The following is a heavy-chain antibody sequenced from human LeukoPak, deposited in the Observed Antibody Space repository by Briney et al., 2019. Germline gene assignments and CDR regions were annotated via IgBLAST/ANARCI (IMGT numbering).Heavy chain of an antibody. J-gene: IGHJ5*02. CDR2: ISTSGGST. CDR3: VKRLLISSTNCYDCWSDP. Sequence: GGSLRLSCSASGFTFTSYAMSWVRQAPGKGLEWVSTISTSGGSTYYADSVKGRFAISRDNSKNTLYLQMNSLRAEDTAVYYCVKRLLISSTNCYDCWSDPWGQGTLVTVSS. D-gene: IGHD2-2*01. CDR1: GFTFTSYA. V-gene: IGHV3-23*01.